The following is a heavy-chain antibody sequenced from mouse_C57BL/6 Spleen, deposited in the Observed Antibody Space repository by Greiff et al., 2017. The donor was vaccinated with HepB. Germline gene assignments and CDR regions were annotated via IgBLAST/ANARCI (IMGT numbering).Heavy chain of an antibody. D-gene: IGHD2-4*01. CDR3: AKDYYDYDGSLAY. V-gene: IGHV2-5*01. Sequence: VQLQESGPGLVQPSQSLSITCTVSGFSLTSYGVHWVRQSPGKGLEWLGVIWRGGSTDYNAAFMSRLSITKDNSKSQVFFKMNSLQADDTAIYYCAKDYYDYDGSLAYWGQGTLVTVSA. J-gene: IGHJ3*01. CDR2: IWRGGST. CDR1: GFSLTSYG.